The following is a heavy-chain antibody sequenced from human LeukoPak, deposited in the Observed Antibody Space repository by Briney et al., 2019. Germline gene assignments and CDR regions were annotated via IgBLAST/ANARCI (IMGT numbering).Heavy chain of an antibody. CDR1: GFPFSSYA. J-gene: IGHJ2*01. Sequence: GGSLRLSCAASGFPFSSYAMRCVRDAPGKALEWFSAISGWGGSTYYADSVKARFTISRDNSKNTLYLQMNSLRAEDTAVYYCAKFWAPPPYVLWFGETWYFDLWGRGTLVTVSS. CDR2: ISGWGGST. CDR3: AKFWAPPPYVLWFGETWYFDL. D-gene: IGHD3-10*01. V-gene: IGHV3-23*01.